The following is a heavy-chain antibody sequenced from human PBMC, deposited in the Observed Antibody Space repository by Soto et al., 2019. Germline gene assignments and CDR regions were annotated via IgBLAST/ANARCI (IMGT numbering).Heavy chain of an antibody. CDR3: ARHSEAGTWNWGKYFDY. V-gene: IGHV4-39*01. D-gene: IGHD1-7*01. CDR1: GGSISSQSYY. Sequence: SETLSLTCSVSGGSISSQSYYWGWIRQPPGKGLEYIGSIFYRGSTFYNTSLKSRVTLDVDTSKNQFSLRLSSVTATDTAVYFCARHSEAGTWNWGKYFDYWGQGALVTVSS. J-gene: IGHJ4*02. CDR2: IFYRGST.